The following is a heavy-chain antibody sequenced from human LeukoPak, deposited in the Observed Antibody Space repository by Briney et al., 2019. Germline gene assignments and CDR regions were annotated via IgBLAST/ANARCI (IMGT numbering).Heavy chain of an antibody. CDR2: INPTSGGT. D-gene: IGHD3-10*01. Sequence: ASVKVSCKASGYTFTGHYMHWVRQAPGQGPEWMGWINPTSGGTNFAQKFQGRVTMTRDTSISTAYMELRSLRSDDTAVYYCARGYYGSGSPDNWGQGTLVTVSS. CDR3: ARGYYGSGSPDN. J-gene: IGHJ4*02. CDR1: GYTFTGHY. V-gene: IGHV1-2*02.